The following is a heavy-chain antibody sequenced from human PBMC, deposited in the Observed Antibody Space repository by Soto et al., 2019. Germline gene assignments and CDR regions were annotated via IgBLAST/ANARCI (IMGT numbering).Heavy chain of an antibody. V-gene: IGHV4-59*01. J-gene: IGHJ5*02. CDR3: ARAQSAITIFGVVIRSFDP. Sequence: SETLSLTCTVSGGSSSSYYWSWIRQPPGKGLEWIGYIYYSGSTNYNPSLKSRVTISVDTSKNQFSLKLSSVTAADTAVYYCARAQSAITIFGVVIRSFDPWGQGTLVTVSS. CDR1: GGSSSSYY. CDR2: IYYSGST. D-gene: IGHD3-3*01.